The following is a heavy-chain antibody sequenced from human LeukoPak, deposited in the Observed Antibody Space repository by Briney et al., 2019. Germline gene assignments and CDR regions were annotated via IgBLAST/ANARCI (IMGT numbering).Heavy chain of an antibody. CDR2: ISYDGSNK. CDR1: GFTFSSYA. Sequence: GGSLRLSCAASGFTFSSYAMHWVRQAPGKGLEWVAVISYDGSNKYYADSVKGRFTISRDNSKNALYLQMNSLRAEDTAVYYCARGCGGGSCYSTAFDIWGQGTMVTVSS. D-gene: IGHD2-15*01. CDR3: ARGCGGGSCYSTAFDI. J-gene: IGHJ3*02. V-gene: IGHV3-30*04.